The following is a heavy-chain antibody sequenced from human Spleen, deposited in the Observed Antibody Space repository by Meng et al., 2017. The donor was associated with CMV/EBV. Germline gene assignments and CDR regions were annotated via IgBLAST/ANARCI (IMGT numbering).Heavy chain of an antibody. CDR2: IYPGDSDT. J-gene: IGHJ6*02. D-gene: IGHD1-26*01. CDR1: GYSFTSYW. V-gene: IGHV5-51*01. CDR3: ARGSGSYSDDYFYGMDV. Sequence: GESLKISCKGSGYSFTSYWIGWVRQMPGKGLEWMGIIYPGDSDTRYSPSFQGQVTISADRSISTAYLQWSSLKASDTAMYYCARGSGSYSDDYFYGMDVWGQGTTVTVS.